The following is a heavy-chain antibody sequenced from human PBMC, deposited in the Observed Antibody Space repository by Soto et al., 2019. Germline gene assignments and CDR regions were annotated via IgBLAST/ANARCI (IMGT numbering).Heavy chain of an antibody. CDR1: GGSFSGYY. V-gene: IGHV4-34*01. J-gene: IGHJ4*02. CDR3: ARGVAAEI. D-gene: IGHD6-13*01. Sequence: PSETLSLTCAVYGGSFSGYYWSWIRQPPGKGLEWIGEINHSGSTNYNPSLKSRVTISVDTSKNQFPLKLSSVTAADTAVYYCARGVAAEIWGQGTLVTVSS. CDR2: INHSGST.